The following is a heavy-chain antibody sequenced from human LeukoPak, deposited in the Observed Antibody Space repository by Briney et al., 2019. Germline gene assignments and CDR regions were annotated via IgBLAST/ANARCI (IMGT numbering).Heavy chain of an antibody. CDR3: ARAVAARPFDP. CDR1: VGTFSSYA. CDR2: IIPIFGIA. V-gene: IGHV1-69*04. Sequence: SVKVSCKGSVGTFSSYAISWVRQPPGQGLEWMGRIIPIFGIANYAQKFQGRLTITADKSTSTAYMELSSLRSEDTAVYYCARAVAARPFDPWGQGTLVTVSS. D-gene: IGHD6-6*01. J-gene: IGHJ5*02.